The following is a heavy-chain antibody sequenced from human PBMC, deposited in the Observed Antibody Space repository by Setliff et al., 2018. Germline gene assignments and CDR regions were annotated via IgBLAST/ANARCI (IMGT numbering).Heavy chain of an antibody. D-gene: IGHD3-22*01. CDR2: IYWNDDK. Sequence: SGPTLVNPTQTLTLTCTFSGFSLSASGVGVGWIRQPPGKALEWLALIYWNDDKRYSPSLKSRLTTTKDTSKNQVVLTMTNMDPVDTATYYCAHRLDYYDSSGYYNWFDPWGQGTLVTVSS. J-gene: IGHJ5*02. CDR1: GFSLSASGVG. V-gene: IGHV2-5*01. CDR3: AHRLDYYDSSGYYNWFDP.